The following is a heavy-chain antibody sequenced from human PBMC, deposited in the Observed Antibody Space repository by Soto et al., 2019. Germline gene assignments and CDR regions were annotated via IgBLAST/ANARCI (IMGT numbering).Heavy chain of an antibody. V-gene: IGHV3-48*02. CDR2: ISSSSSTI. CDR1: GFTFSSYS. Sequence: ESGGGLVQPGGSLRLSCAASGFTFSSYSMNWVRQAPGKGLEWVSYISSSSSTIYYADSVKGRFTISRDNAKNSLYLQTNSLRDEDTAVYYCARDLPRSSSKFDYWGQGTLVTVSS. D-gene: IGHD6-13*01. J-gene: IGHJ4*02. CDR3: ARDLPRSSSKFDY.